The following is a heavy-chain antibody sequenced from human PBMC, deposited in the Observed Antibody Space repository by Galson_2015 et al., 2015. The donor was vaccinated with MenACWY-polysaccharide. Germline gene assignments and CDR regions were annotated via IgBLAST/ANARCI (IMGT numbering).Heavy chain of an antibody. CDR1: GYIFTSHN. CDR3: ARVDCGSDGCLLIDY. V-gene: IGHV1-3*04. Sequence: SVKVSCKASGYIFTSHNMHWVRQAPRQGLEWMGWINTGNGNTKYSQNFQGRVTITSDTSASTAYMELSSLRSEDTAVYYCARVDCGSDGCLLIDYSGQGTLVTVSS. CDR2: INTGNGNT. J-gene: IGHJ4*02. D-gene: IGHD2-21*01.